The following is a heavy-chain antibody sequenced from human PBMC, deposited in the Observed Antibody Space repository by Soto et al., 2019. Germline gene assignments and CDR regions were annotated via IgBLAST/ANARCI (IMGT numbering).Heavy chain of an antibody. CDR2: ISYDGSNK. Sequence: GGSLRLSCAASGFTFSSYAMHWVRQAPGKGLEWVAVISYDGSNKYYADSVKGRFTISRDNSKNTLYLQMNSLRAEDTAVYYCASPRSGWYEFDYWGQGTLVTVSS. D-gene: IGHD6-19*01. CDR3: ASPRSGWYEFDY. CDR1: GFTFSSYA. V-gene: IGHV3-30-3*01. J-gene: IGHJ4*02.